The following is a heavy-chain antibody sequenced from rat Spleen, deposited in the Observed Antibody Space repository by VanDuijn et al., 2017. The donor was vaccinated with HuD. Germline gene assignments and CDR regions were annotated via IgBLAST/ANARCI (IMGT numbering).Heavy chain of an antibody. CDR3: AKEDGDWFAY. Sequence: EVQLVESGGGLVQPGRSLKLSCAASGFTYSNYVMAWVRQAPTKGLEWVASISTGGGNTYYRDSVKGRFTISRDNAKNTLYLQMDSLRSEDTATYYCAKEDGDWFAYWGQGTLVTVSS. J-gene: IGHJ3*01. D-gene: IGHD4-1*01. CDR2: ISTGGGNT. CDR1: GFTYSNYV. V-gene: IGHV5S13*01.